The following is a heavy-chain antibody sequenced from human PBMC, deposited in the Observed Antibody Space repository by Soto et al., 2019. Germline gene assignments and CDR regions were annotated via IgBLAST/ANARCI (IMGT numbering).Heavy chain of an antibody. J-gene: IGHJ2*01. CDR3: ARRREDYGLLTGDYMRYFAL. V-gene: IGHV3-21*01. Sequence: EVQLVESGGGLVKPGGSLRLSCVASGFTFSNYNMNWVRQAPGKGLEWVSSISSSSSYRDYADSVKGRFTTSRDNDKNSLYLQMNGLGAEDTALYDCARRREDYGLLTGDYMRYFALLGRGTLVTVSS. D-gene: IGHD3-9*01. CDR1: GFTFSNYN. CDR2: ISSSSSYR.